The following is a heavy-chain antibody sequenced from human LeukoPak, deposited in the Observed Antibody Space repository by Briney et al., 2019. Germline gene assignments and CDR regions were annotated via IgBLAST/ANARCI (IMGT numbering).Heavy chain of an antibody. CDR2: IAYDESNK. V-gene: IGHV3-30*18. CDR3: VKETYDSVWSFD. J-gene: IGHJ4*02. CDR1: GFAFSSYG. D-gene: IGHD6-19*01. Sequence: GGSLRLSCAASGFAFSSYGMHWVRQAPGKGLEWVAVIAYDESNKYYADSVKGRFTISRDNSKNTLDLLMNSLRPEDTAIYYCVKETYDSVWSFDWGQGTLVTVSS.